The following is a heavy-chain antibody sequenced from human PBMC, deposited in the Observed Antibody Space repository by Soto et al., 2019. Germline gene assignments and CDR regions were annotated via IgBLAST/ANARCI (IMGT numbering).Heavy chain of an antibody. CDR2: IKEDGSEK. D-gene: IGHD2-15*01. Sequence: EVQLVESGGGLVQPGGSLRLSCAASGFTFSNYWMTWVRQAPGKRLEWVANIKEDGSEKHYVDSVKGRFTISRDNAKNSLYLQMNSLRVEDTAVYFCSRDVVVGAKALNYWGQGALVTVSS. CDR1: GFTFSNYW. V-gene: IGHV3-7*01. CDR3: SRDVVVGAKALNY. J-gene: IGHJ4*02.